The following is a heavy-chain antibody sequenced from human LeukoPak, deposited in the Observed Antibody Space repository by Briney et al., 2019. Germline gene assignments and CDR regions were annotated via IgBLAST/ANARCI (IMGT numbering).Heavy chain of an antibody. CDR1: GFTFSDYY. Sequence: PGRPLTLSCAASGFTFSDYYMSWIRQAPSKGREWVSYISSIGSTIYYAYSVNGRFTISTDKPKHSLYLQTNRLRAEETDVYYCERDGIKIFGVVARTPSDVWGQGKTVTVSS. J-gene: IGHJ6*02. CDR2: ISSIGSTI. CDR3: ERDGIKIFGVVARTPSDV. D-gene: IGHD3-3*01. V-gene: IGHV3-11*01.